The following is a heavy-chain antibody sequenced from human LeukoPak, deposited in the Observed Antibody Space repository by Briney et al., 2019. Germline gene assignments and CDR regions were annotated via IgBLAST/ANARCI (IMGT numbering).Heavy chain of an antibody. J-gene: IGHJ3*02. V-gene: IGHV3-21*01. CDR3: ARACSTSTWRDAFDI. D-gene: IGHD2-2*01. Sequence: SGGSLRLSCAASGXTFSSYSMNWVRQAPGKGLEWVSSISSSSSYIYYADSVKGRFTISRDNAKNSLYLQMNSLRAEDTAAYYCARACSTSTWRDAFDIWGQGTMVTVSS. CDR1: GXTFSSYS. CDR2: ISSSSSYI.